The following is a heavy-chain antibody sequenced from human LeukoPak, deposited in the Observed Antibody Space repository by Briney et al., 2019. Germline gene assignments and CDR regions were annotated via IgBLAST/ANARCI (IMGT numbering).Heavy chain of an antibody. CDR3: ARDYGRSRDYGMDV. D-gene: IGHD3-10*01. CDR1: GSTLSNYW. J-gene: IGHJ6*02. V-gene: IGHV3-74*01. CDR2: INADGSSA. Sequence: PGGSLRLSCAASGSTLSNYWMHWVRQAPGKGLVWVSRINADGSSASYADSVKGRFTISRDNAKNTLYLQMNSLRAADTAMYYCARDYGRSRDYGMDVWGQGTTVTVSS.